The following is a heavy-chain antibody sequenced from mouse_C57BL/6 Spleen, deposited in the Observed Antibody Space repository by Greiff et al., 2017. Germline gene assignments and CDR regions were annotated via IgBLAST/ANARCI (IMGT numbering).Heavy chain of an antibody. CDR1: GFTFSSYA. J-gene: IGHJ4*01. V-gene: IGHV5-9-1*02. Sequence: EVKVVESGEGLVKPGGSLKLSCAASGFTFSSYAMSWVRQTPEKRLEWVAYISSGGDYIYYADTVKGRFTISRDNARNTLYLQMSSLKSEDTAMYYCTRDLLRGYYAMDYWGQGTSVTVSS. CDR2: ISSGGDYI. CDR3: TRDLLRGYYAMDY. D-gene: IGHD1-1*01.